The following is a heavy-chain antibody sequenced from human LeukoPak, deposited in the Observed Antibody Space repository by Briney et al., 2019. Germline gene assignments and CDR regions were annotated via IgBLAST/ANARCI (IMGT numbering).Heavy chain of an antibody. J-gene: IGHJ3*02. Sequence: SKTLSLTCTVSGGSISSYYWSWIRQPPGKGLEWIGYIYYSGSTNYNPSLKSRVTISVDTSKNQFSLKLSSVTAADTAVYYCAREGECSGGSCYPNDAFDIWGQGTMVTVSS. CDR1: GGSISSYY. CDR3: AREGECSGGSCYPNDAFDI. D-gene: IGHD2-15*01. V-gene: IGHV4-59*01. CDR2: IYYSGST.